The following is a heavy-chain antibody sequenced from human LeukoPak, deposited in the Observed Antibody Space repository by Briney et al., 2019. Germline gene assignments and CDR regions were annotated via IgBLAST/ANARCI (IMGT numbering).Heavy chain of an antibody. D-gene: IGHD2/OR15-2a*01. CDR2: ISYDGSNK. CDR1: GFTFSSYG. CDR3: ASRLIVPSAFDI. Sequence: GGSLRLSCAASGFTFSSYGMHWVRQAPGKGLEWVAVISYDGSNKYYADSVKGRFTISRDNAKNSLYLQMNSLRAEDTAVYYCASRLIVPSAFDIWGQGTMVTVSS. J-gene: IGHJ3*02. V-gene: IGHV3-30*03.